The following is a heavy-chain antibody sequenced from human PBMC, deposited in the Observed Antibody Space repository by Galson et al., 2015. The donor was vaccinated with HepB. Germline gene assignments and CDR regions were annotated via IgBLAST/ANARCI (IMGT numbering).Heavy chain of an antibody. J-gene: IGHJ4*02. CDR3: ARDGPQEYYDSTGYYYFDY. V-gene: IGHV1-18*01. D-gene: IGHD3-22*01. CDR2: ISAYNSNT. CDR1: GYTFTSYG. Sequence: SVKVSCKASGYTFTSYGISWVRQAPGQGLEWMGWISAYNSNTNNAQKFQGRVTMTTDTATSTAYMELRSLRSDDTAVYYRARDGPQEYYDSTGYYYFDYWGQGTLVTVSS.